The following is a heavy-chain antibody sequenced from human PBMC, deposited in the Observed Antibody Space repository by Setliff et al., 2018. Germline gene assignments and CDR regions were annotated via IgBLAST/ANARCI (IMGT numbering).Heavy chain of an antibody. J-gene: IGHJ6*03. CDR2: ISGSGGST. CDR3: VRLAGQLGQTRSNYYYYYYMDV. V-gene: IGHV3-23*01. CDR1: GFTFSSYA. D-gene: IGHD6-6*01. Sequence: LRLSCAASGFTFSSYAMSWVRQAPGKGLEWVSAISGSGGSTYYADSVKGRFTISRDNAKNSLYLQMNSLAAEDTAVFYCVRLAGQLGQTRSNYYYYYYMDVWGKGTTVTVSS.